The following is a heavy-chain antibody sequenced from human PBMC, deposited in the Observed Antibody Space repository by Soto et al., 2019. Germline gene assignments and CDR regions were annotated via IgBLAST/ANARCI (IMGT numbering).Heavy chain of an antibody. V-gene: IGHV4-59*08. CDR3: ASSSLVGPLDY. CDR2: IYYSGST. D-gene: IGHD1-26*01. CDR1: GVSISSYY. Sequence: SETLSLTCTVSGVSISSYYWSWIRQPPGKGLEWIGYIYYSGSTNYNPSLKSRVTISVDTSKNQFSLKLSSVTAADTAVYYCASSSLVGPLDYWGQGTLVTVSS. J-gene: IGHJ4*02.